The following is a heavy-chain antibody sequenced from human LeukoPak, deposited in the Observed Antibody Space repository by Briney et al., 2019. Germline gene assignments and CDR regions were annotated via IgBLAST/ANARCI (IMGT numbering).Heavy chain of an antibody. Sequence: GGSLRLSCAASGFTLSSYAMTWVRQAPGKGLEWVSSISGSGGSTYYADSVKGRFTISRANSENTLYLQMHSLRAEDTAVYYCAKDLVTGSLDYWGQGTLVTVSS. CDR1: GFTLSSYA. D-gene: IGHD3-10*01. CDR2: ISGSGGST. CDR3: AKDLVTGSLDY. J-gene: IGHJ4*02. V-gene: IGHV3-23*01.